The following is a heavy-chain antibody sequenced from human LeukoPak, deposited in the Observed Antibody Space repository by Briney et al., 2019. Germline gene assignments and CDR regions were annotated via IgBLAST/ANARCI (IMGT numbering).Heavy chain of an antibody. CDR1: GNSISNNW. Sequence: SETLSLTCDVSGNSISNNWWSWVRQSPGKGLEWIGEIFHRGIPNYNPSFESRVTMSVDTSKNQLSLNLNSVTAADTAVYYCARVMGASWFFYLDVWGKGTTVTVSS. V-gene: IGHV4/OR15-8*01. D-gene: IGHD3-16*02. CDR2: IFHRGIP. CDR3: ARVMGASWFFYLDV. J-gene: IGHJ6*03.